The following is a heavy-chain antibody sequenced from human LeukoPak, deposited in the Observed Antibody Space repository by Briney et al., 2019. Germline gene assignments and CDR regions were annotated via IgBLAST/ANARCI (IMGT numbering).Heavy chain of an antibody. CDR3: ARDPYHYSSGSFAAFDI. J-gene: IGHJ3*02. CDR2: ISSSGSTI. Sequence: QSGGSLRLSCAASGFTFGSYEMNWVRQAPGKGLEWVSYISSSGSTIYYADSVKGRFTISRDNAKNSLYLQMNSLRAEDTAMYYCARDPYHYSSGSFAAFDIWGQGTMVTVSS. V-gene: IGHV3-48*03. D-gene: IGHD3-10*01. CDR1: GFTFGSYE.